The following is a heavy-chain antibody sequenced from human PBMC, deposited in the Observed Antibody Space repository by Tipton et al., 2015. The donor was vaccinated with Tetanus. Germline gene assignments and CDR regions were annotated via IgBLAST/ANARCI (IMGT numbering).Heavy chain of an antibody. J-gene: IGHJ4*02. D-gene: IGHD5-18*01. CDR2: ISYDGSNK. V-gene: IGHV3-30*09. CDR1: GFTFSSYA. CDR3: ARDREYSYGYYFDY. Sequence: SLRLSCAASGFTFSSYAMHWVRQAPGKGLEWVAVISYDGSNKYYADSVKGRFAISRDNSKNTLYLQMNSLRAEDTAVYYCARDREYSYGYYFDYWGQGTLVTASS.